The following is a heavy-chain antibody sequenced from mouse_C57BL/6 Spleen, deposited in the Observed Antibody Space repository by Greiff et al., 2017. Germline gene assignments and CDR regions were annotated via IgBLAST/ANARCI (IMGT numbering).Heavy chain of an antibody. CDR3: ARFEGFSFAY. CDR1: GYSITSGYY. V-gene: IGHV3-6*01. Sequence: EVQLVESGPGLVKPSQSLSLTCSVTGYSITSGYYWNWIRQFPGNKLEWLCFISYDGNNNYNPSLKNRISITRDTSKNQFFLKLNSVTTEDTATYYCARFEGFSFAYWGQGTLVTVSA. CDR2: ISYDGNN. J-gene: IGHJ3*01.